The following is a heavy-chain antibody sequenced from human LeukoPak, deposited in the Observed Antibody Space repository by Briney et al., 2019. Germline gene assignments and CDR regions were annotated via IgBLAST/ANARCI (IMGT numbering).Heavy chain of an antibody. CDR1: GFTFNSFM. CDR2: ISTSGDST. V-gene: IGHV3-64*01. Sequence: GGSLRLSCAGSGFTFNSFMMHWVRQAPGKGLEYVSAISTSGDSTYYVNSVKDRFTIFRDNSKNTLYLQMGSLRAEDMAVYYCARGYCSSTTCSFRRYFDYWGQGALVTVSS. J-gene: IGHJ4*02. CDR3: ARGYCSSTTCSFRRYFDY. D-gene: IGHD2-2*01.